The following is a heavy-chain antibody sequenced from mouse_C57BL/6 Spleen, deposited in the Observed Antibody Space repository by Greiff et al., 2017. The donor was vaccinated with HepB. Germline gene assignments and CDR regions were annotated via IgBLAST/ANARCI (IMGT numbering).Heavy chain of an antibody. Sequence: EVQLQESGPGLAKPSQTLSLTCSVTGYSITSYYWNWIRTFPGNKLEYMGYISYSGSTYYNPSLKSRISITRDTSKNQYYLQLNSVTTEDTATYYCARGGNWCVDYWGQGTTLTVSS. CDR1: GYSITSYY. J-gene: IGHJ2*01. CDR3: ARGGNWCVDY. CDR2: ISYSGST. D-gene: IGHD2-1*01. V-gene: IGHV3-8*01.